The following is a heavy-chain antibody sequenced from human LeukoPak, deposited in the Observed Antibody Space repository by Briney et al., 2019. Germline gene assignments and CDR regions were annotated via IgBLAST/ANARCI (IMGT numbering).Heavy chain of an antibody. CDR1: GGSISSGSYY. CDR3: ARDKDFWSGYRGDYYYYYMDV. J-gene: IGHJ6*03. V-gene: IGHV4-61*02. D-gene: IGHD3-3*01. Sequence: SQTLSLTCTVSGGSISSGSYYWSWIRQPAGKGLEWIGRIYTSGSTNYNPSLKSRVTISVDTSKNQFSLKLSSVTAADTAVYYCARDKDFWSGYRGDYYYYYMDVWDKGTTVTVSS. CDR2: IYTSGST.